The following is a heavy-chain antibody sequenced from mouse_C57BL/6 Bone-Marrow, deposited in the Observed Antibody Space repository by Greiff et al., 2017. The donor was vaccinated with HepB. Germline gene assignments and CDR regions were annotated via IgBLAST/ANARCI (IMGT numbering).Heavy chain of an antibody. CDR2: ISYSGST. Sequence: EVKLQESGPGLAKPSQTLSLTCSVTGYSITSDYWNWIRKFPGNKLEYMGYISYSGSTYYNPSLKSRISITRDTSKNQYYLQLNSVTTEDTATYYCARGTSTVVAKYWYFDVWGTGTTVTVSS. CDR3: ARGTSTVVAKYWYFDV. CDR1: GYSITSDY. V-gene: IGHV3-8*01. J-gene: IGHJ1*03. D-gene: IGHD1-1*01.